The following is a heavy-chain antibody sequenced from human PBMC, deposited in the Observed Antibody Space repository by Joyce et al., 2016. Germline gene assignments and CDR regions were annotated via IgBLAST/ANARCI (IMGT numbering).Heavy chain of an antibody. J-gene: IGHJ4*02. D-gene: IGHD3-3*01. CDR3: SRDDDDPFDY. V-gene: IGHV3-74*01. CDR2: INKDGSST. CDR1: GFIFRDFR. Sequence: EVQLVETGGALVQPGGSLRLSCEGSGFIFRDFRLHWVRQVPGKSRVWSAYINKDGSSTLYAESVKGRFSVSRDNTKNMLFLEMKSLRAEDTAVYYCSRDDDDPFDYWGRGTLVTVAS.